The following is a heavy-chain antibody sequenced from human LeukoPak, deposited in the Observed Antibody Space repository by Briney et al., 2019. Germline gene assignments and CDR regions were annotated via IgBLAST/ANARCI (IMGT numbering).Heavy chain of an antibody. J-gene: IGHJ4*02. CDR1: GYTFTDYY. CDR3: ATAPLFIAVAGTSGY. CDR2: VDPEDGET. Sequence: ASVKISCKVSGYTFTDYYMHWVQQAPGKGLEWMGLVDPEDGETIYAEKFQGRVTITAGTSTDTAYMELSSLRSEDTAVYYCATAPLFIAVAGTSGYWGQGTLVTVSS. D-gene: IGHD6-19*01. V-gene: IGHV1-69-2*01.